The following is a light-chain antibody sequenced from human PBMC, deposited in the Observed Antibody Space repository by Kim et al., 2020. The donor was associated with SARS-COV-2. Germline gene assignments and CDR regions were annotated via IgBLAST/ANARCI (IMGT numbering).Light chain of an antibody. Sequence: DIQMTQSPSTLSASVGDRVTITCRASQSISTWLAWYQQKPGKAPNLLIYKASTLERGVPPRFSGSGSGTEFTLTISSLQPDDFATYYCQQYNSYSITFGKGTRLEIK. CDR3: QQYNSYSIT. V-gene: IGKV1-5*03. CDR2: KAS. J-gene: IGKJ5*01. CDR1: QSISTW.